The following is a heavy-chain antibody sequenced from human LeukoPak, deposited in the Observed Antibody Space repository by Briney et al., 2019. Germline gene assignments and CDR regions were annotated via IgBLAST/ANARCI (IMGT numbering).Heavy chain of an antibody. J-gene: IGHJ4*02. Sequence: GASVTVSCKASGGTFSSYAISWVRQAPGQGLEWMGGIIPIFGTANYAQKFQGRVTITADESTSTAYMELSSLRSEDTAVYYCARVSPWGYLVDYWGQGTLVTVSS. V-gene: IGHV1-69*01. CDR3: ARVSPWGYLVDY. CDR2: IIPIFGTA. CDR1: GGTFSSYA. D-gene: IGHD5-12*01.